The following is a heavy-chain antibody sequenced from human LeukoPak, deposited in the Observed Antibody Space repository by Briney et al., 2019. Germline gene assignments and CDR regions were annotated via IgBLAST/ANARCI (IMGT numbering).Heavy chain of an antibody. D-gene: IGHD3-10*01. V-gene: IGHV4-39*01. CDR1: GGSITSSNYF. J-gene: IGHJ2*01. CDR3: ARQGVVPNKAGWYFDL. CDR2: FYHSGTI. Sequence: SETLSLTCIVSGGSITSSNYFWGWIRQPPGKGLEWIGGFYHSGTIFYSPSLGSRVAISIDASKNQFSLRLLSVTAADTAVYYCARQGVVPNKAGWYFDLWGRGTLVTVSS.